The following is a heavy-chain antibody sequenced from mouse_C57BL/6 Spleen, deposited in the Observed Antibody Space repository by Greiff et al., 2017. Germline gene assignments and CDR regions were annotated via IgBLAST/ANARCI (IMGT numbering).Heavy chain of an antibody. D-gene: IGHD3-3*01. CDR2: IYPGSGST. Sequence: QVQLQQSGAELVKPGASVKMSCKASGYTFTSYWITWVKQRPGQGLEWIGDIYPGSGSTNSNEKFKSKATLTVDTSSSTAYMQLSSLTSEDSAVYYCARGAMGTRYYFDYWGQGTTLTVSS. CDR3: ARGAMGTRYYFDY. CDR1: GYTFTSYW. J-gene: IGHJ2*01. V-gene: IGHV1-55*01.